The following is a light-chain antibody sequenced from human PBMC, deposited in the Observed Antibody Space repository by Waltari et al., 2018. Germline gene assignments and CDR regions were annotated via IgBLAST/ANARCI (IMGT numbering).Light chain of an antibody. CDR3: CSYVGNYTYVL. CDR2: DVS. CDR1: SSGVGTFNS. J-gene: IGLJ2*01. Sequence: QSALTQPPSVSGSPGQSVTISCTGASSGVGTFNSVSWYQQHPGKAPKFMIFDVSRRPSGVPDRFSGSKSGTTASLTISGLQAADEADYYCCSYVGNYTYVLFGGGTRLTV. V-gene: IGLV2-11*01.